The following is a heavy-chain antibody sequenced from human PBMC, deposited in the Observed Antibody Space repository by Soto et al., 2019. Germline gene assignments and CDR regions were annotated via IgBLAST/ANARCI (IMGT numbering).Heavy chain of an antibody. V-gene: IGHV1-18*01. CDR1: GYTFTSYG. D-gene: IGHD3-9*01. CDR2: ISAYNGNT. Sequence: ASVKVSCKASGYTFTSYGISWARQAPGQGLEWMGWISAYNGNTNYAQKLQGRVTMTTDTSTSTAYMELRSLRSDDTAVYYCARGLRYFDWLLPKAPFDAFDIWGQGTMVTVSS. CDR3: ARGLRYFDWLLPKAPFDAFDI. J-gene: IGHJ3*02.